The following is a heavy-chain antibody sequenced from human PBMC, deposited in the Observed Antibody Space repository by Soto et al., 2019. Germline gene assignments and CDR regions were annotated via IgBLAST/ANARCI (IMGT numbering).Heavy chain of an antibody. V-gene: IGHV2-5*02. D-gene: IGHD5-12*01. CDR2: IYWDDDK. CDR3: AHVYGGYDNFDY. J-gene: IGHJ4*02. Sequence: QITLKESGPTLVKPTQTLTLTCTFSGFSLSTSGVGVGWIRQPPGKALEWLALIYWDDDKRYSPSLKSRLTITKDTSKNQVVLTMNNMYPVDTATYYCAHVYGGYDNFDYWGQGTLVTVSS. CDR1: GFSLSTSGVG.